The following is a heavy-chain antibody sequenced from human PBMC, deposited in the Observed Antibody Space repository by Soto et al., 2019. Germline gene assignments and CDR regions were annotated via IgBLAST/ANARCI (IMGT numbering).Heavy chain of an antibody. CDR1: GFTFSNAW. CDR3: TTLRFLEWPFYGMDV. V-gene: IGHV3-15*01. Sequence: GGSLRLSCAASGFTFSNAWMSWVRQAPGKGLEWVGRIKSKTDGGTTDYAAPVKGRFTISRDDSKNTLYLQMNSLKTEDTAVYYCTTLRFLEWPFYGMDVWGQGTTVTVSS. J-gene: IGHJ6*02. D-gene: IGHD3-3*01. CDR2: IKSKTDGGTT.